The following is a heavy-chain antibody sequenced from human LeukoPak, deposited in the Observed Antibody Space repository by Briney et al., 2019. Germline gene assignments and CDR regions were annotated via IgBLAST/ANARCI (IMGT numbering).Heavy chain of an antibody. V-gene: IGHV3-9*01. J-gene: IGHJ4*02. D-gene: IGHD3-9*01. CDR1: GFTFDDYA. CDR3: AKGPTTDDILTGYSSPFDY. Sequence: GGSLRLSCAASGFTFDDYAMHWVRQAPGKGLEWVSGISWNSGSIGYADSVKGRFTISRDNAKNSLYLQMNSLRAEDTALYYCAKGPTTDDILTGYSSPFDYWGQGTLVTVSS. CDR2: ISWNSGSI.